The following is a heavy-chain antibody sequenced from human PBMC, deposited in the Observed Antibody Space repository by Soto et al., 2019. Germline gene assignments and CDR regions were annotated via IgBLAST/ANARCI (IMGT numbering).Heavy chain of an antibody. CDR1: GFTFSSYG. Sequence: QVQLVESGGGVVQPGRSLRLSCAASGFTFSSYGMHWVRQAPGKGLEWVAVIWYDGSNKYYADSVKGRFTISRDNSKNMLYLQMNSLRAEDTAVYYCARGSIAAAGEDAFDIWGQGTMVTVSS. D-gene: IGHD6-13*01. V-gene: IGHV3-33*01. J-gene: IGHJ3*02. CDR3: ARGSIAAAGEDAFDI. CDR2: IWYDGSNK.